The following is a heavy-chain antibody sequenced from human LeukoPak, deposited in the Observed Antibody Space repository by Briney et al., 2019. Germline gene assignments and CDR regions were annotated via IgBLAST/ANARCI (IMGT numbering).Heavy chain of an antibody. CDR1: GYTFTGYY. CDR2: INPSGGST. V-gene: IGHV1-46*01. CDR3: AREYYDSSGYLNWYFDL. D-gene: IGHD3-22*01. Sequence: ASVKVSCKASGYTFTGYYMHWVRQAPGQGLEWMGIINPSGGSTSYAQKFQGRVTMTRDMSTSTVYMELSSLRSEDTAVYYCAREYYDSSGYLNWYFDLWGRGTLVTVSS. J-gene: IGHJ2*01.